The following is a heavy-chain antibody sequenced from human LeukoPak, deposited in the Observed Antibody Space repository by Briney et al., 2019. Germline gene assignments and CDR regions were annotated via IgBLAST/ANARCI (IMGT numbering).Heavy chain of an antibody. D-gene: IGHD5-12*01. CDR1: GYTFTSYG. J-gene: IGHJ4*02. Sequence: ASVKVSCKASGYTFTSYGISWVLQAPGQGLEGMGWISAYNGNTNYAQKLQGRVTMTTDTSTSTAYMELRSLRSDDTAVYYCARIYSGYDSYYFDYWGQGTLVTVSS. CDR2: ISAYNGNT. CDR3: ARIYSGYDSYYFDY. V-gene: IGHV1-18*01.